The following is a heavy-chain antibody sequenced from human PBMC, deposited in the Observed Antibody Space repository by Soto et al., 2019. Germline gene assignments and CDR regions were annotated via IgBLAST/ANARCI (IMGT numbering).Heavy chain of an antibody. V-gene: IGHV3-30*18. Sequence: QVQLVESGGGVVQPGRSLRLSCAASGFTFSSYGIHWVRQAPGKGLEWVAVISYDGSNRYYADSVKGRITISRDNSKNTLYLQMNRLRAEDTAVYYCAKGGYYDSSGYLGWLDYWGQGTLVTVSS. CDR3: AKGGYYDSSGYLGWLDY. D-gene: IGHD3-22*01. CDR2: ISYDGSNR. J-gene: IGHJ4*02. CDR1: GFTFSSYG.